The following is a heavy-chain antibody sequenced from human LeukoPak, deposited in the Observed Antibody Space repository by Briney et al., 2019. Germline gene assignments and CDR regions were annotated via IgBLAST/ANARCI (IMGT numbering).Heavy chain of an antibody. CDR2: IKQDGSEK. V-gene: IGHV3-7*01. J-gene: IGHJ6*04. CDR1: GFTFSRYW. CDR3: ARERWELSALDV. D-gene: IGHD1-26*01. Sequence: GGSLRLSCAASGFTFSRYWMSWVRQAPGKGLEWVANIKQDGSEKYYVDSVKGRFTVSRDNAKNSLYLQMNSLRAEDTALYYCARERWELSALDVWGKGTTVTVSS.